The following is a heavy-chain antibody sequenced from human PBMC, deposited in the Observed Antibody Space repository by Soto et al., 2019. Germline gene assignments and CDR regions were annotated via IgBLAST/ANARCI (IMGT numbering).Heavy chain of an antibody. V-gene: IGHV1-3*01. J-gene: IGHJ5*02. CDR3: AGPHDRAGLGT. CDR2: HNGYNGQT. CDR1: ENTFSTYL. D-gene: IGHD1-1*01. Sequence: ASVKVSCKASENTFSTYLVHWVRQVHGQGLEWMGWHNGYNGQTEYSQKFQGRVTIARDTSAKTAYLELRSLTSEDTAVYYCAGPHDRAGLGTWGQGTLVTVSS.